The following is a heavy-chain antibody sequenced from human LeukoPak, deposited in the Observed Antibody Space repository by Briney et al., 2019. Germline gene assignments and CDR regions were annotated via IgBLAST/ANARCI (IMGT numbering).Heavy chain of an antibody. V-gene: IGHV3-66*01. Sequence: GGSLRLSCAASGFSVSSNYMSWVRQAPGKGLEWVSVIYSGGSTFYADSMKGRFTISRDNSKNTLYLQMSSLRAEDTAVYYCARDTSCYYWGQGTLVTVSS. CDR3: ARDTSCYY. J-gene: IGHJ4*02. D-gene: IGHD2-2*01. CDR1: GFSVSSNY. CDR2: IYSGGST.